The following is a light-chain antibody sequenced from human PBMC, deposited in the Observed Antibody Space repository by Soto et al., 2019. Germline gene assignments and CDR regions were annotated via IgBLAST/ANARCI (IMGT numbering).Light chain of an antibody. Sequence: SVKTQSPATLSVSPGETATLSCRASQSVSYNLAWYQQKPGQGPRLLIYGAFTRATGIPARFSGSGSGTEFTLTICSLQSEDFAVYYCQQHKNWPPLTFGGGTKVEIK. V-gene: IGKV3-15*01. CDR1: QSVSYN. J-gene: IGKJ4*01. CDR2: GAF. CDR3: QQHKNWPPLT.